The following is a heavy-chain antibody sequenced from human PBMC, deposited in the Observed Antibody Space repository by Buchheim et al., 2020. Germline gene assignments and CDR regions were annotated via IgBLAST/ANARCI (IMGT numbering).Heavy chain of an antibody. V-gene: IGHV2-5*02. CDR3: AHRRGYYDSSGYYYGDY. Sequence: QITLKESGPTLVKPTQTLTLTCTFSGFSLSTSGVGVGWIRQPPGKALEWLALIYWDDDKRYSPSLKSRLTITKDTSNNQVVLTMTNMDPVDTATYYCAHRRGYYDSSGYYYGDYWGQGTL. CDR2: IYWDDDK. D-gene: IGHD3-22*01. J-gene: IGHJ4*02. CDR1: GFSLSTSGVG.